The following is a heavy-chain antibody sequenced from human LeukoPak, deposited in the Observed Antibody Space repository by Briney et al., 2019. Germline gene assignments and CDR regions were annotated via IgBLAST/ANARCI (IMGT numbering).Heavy chain of an antibody. D-gene: IGHD7-27*01. CDR2: MSPNSGNT. V-gene: IGHV1-8*02. CDR1: GYTFISYG. CDR3: TRGPPNWGFDF. J-gene: IGHJ4*02. Sequence: ASVKVSCKASGYTFISYGINWVRQASGHRLEWLGWMSPNSGNTGYAQNFQGRVLMTRSTALSTAYMELSSLNSDDTAVYYCTRGPPNWGFDFWGQGTLVTVSS.